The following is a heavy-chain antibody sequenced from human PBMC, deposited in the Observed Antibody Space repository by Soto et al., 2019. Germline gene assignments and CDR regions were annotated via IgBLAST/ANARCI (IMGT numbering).Heavy chain of an antibody. V-gene: IGHV5-51*01. D-gene: IGHD5-12*01. Sequence: GESLKTSWKGSGYSFTSPWLGWVRQMPGKGLEWMGIIYPGDANTRYSPSFQGQVIISADKSTSTAYLQLSSLKAADTAMYYCARRSGYEPFDYWGQGTLVTVSS. CDR1: GYSFTSPW. J-gene: IGHJ4*02. CDR3: ARRSGYEPFDY. CDR2: IYPGDANT.